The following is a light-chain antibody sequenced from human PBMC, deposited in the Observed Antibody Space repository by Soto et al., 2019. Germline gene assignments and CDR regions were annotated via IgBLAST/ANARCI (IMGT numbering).Light chain of an antibody. V-gene: IGLV2-23*01. CDR2: EAT. CDR3: CAYAGSGAVV. J-gene: IGLJ3*02. Sequence: QSALTQPASVSGSPEQPITISCTGTSNDVGRYNLVSWYQQHPGKAPKVMIYEATKRPSGVSNRFSGSKSGNTASLTISGLQAEDDAYYYCCAYAGSGAVVFGGGTKVTVL. CDR1: SNDVGRYNL.